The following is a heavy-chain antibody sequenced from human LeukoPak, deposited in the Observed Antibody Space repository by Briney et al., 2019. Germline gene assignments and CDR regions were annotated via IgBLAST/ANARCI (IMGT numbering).Heavy chain of an antibody. Sequence: GGSLRLSCAASGFTFSSYWMSWVRQAPGKGLEWVAKIKKDGSEKYYVDSVKGRFTISRDNAKTSLSLQMNSLSPEDTAVYYCAKAADYGAHGWFDPWGQGTLVTVSS. V-gene: IGHV3-7*01. CDR2: IKKDGSEK. D-gene: IGHD4-17*01. J-gene: IGHJ5*02. CDR1: GFTFSSYW. CDR3: AKAADYGAHGWFDP.